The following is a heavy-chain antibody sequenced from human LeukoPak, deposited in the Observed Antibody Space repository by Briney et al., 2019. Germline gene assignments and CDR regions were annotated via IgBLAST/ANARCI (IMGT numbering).Heavy chain of an antibody. V-gene: IGHV3-23*01. Sequence: GGSLRLSCAASGFTFSSYAMTWVRQAPGKGLEWVSAISASGGSTYYADSVKGRFTISRDNSKNTLYLQINSLRAEDTAVYYCARDSEAGDPWGQGTLVTVSS. J-gene: IGHJ5*02. CDR3: ARDSEAGDP. D-gene: IGHD6-19*01. CDR1: GFTFSSYA. CDR2: ISASGGST.